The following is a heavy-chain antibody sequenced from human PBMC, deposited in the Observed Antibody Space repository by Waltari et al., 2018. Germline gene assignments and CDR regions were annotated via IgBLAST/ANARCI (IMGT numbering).Heavy chain of an antibody. Sequence: EVQLVQSGAEVKKPGESLKISCKGSGYSFTSYWIGWVRQSPGKGLEWIGIIYPGDSDTRYSPSFQGQVTSSADQSISTAYLQWSSLKASDTAMYYCARPSDYGITPFDIWGQGTMVTVSS. D-gene: IGHD3-16*01. CDR2: IYPGDSDT. CDR3: ARPSDYGITPFDI. V-gene: IGHV5-51*01. CDR1: GYSFTSYW. J-gene: IGHJ3*02.